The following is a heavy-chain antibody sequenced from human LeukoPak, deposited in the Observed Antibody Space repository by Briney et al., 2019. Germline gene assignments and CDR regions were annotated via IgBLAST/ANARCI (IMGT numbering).Heavy chain of an antibody. Sequence: PGGSLRLSCAASGFPFSSYWMAWVRQAPGKGLEWVASIKQDGGETFYVDSVKGRFTISRDNAKNSLYLQMNSLRAEDTAVYYCARVHWNYVYMDVWGKGTTVTVSS. CDR3: ARVHWNYVYMDV. D-gene: IGHD1-7*01. V-gene: IGHV3-7*01. CDR1: GFPFSSYW. CDR2: IKQDGGET. J-gene: IGHJ6*03.